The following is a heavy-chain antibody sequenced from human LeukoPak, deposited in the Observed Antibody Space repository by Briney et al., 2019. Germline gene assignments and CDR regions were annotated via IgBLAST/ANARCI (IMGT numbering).Heavy chain of an antibody. J-gene: IGHJ5*02. CDR3: ARSGTVWRHSRPNWFDP. Sequence: GASVKVSCKASGYTFTSYDINWVRQATGQGLEWMGWMNPNSGNTGYAQKFQGRVTMTRNTSISTAYMELSSLRSEDTAVYYCARSGTVWRHSRPNWFDPWGQGTLVTVSS. CDR2: MNPNSGNT. D-gene: IGHD3-3*01. V-gene: IGHV1-8*01. CDR1: GYTFTSYD.